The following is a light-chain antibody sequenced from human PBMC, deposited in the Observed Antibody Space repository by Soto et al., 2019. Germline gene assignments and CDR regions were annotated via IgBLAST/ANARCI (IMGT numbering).Light chain of an antibody. Sequence: QSVLTQPPSASGTPGQRVTISCSGGSSNIGTNADNWYQQLPGTAPKLLIYNNNQRPSVVPDRFSGSKSGTSASLAISGLQSEDEADYYCAAWDYSLNGYVFGTGTKLTVL. CDR2: NNN. CDR1: SSNIGTNA. V-gene: IGLV1-44*01. J-gene: IGLJ1*01. CDR3: AAWDYSLNGYV.